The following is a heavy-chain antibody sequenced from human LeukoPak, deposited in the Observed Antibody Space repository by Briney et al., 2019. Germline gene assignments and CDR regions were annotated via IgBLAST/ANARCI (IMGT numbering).Heavy chain of an antibody. D-gene: IGHD4-17*01. CDR1: GGPINNYF. J-gene: IGHJ4*02. CDR3: AREQTTGFDR. Sequence: SETLSLTCTVSGGPINNYFWSWIRQPAGKGLEWMGRIYSSGSTSYNPSLKNRLTISLDKTKNQVSLKLTSVTAADTAMYVCAREQTTGFDRCGQGTLVTVSS. CDR2: IYSSGST. V-gene: IGHV4-4*07.